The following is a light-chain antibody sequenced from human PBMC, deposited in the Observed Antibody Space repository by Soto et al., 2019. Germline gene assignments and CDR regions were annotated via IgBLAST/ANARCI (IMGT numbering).Light chain of an antibody. V-gene: IGKV3-20*01. Sequence: EIVLTQSPGTLSLSPGERATLSCRASQSVSSSYLAWYQQKPGQAPRLLIYGASSRATGIPDRFSGSGSGTDFTLTFSRLEPEDFAGYYCRQYGSPPFTFGPGTKVDIK. CDR2: GAS. J-gene: IGKJ3*01. CDR1: QSVSSSY. CDR3: RQYGSPPFT.